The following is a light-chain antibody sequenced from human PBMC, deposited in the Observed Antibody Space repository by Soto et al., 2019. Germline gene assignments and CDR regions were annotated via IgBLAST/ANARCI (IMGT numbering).Light chain of an antibody. CDR1: QSINSW. CDR3: QQYHRYSRT. CDR2: DAS. J-gene: IGKJ1*01. Sequence: DIQMTQSPSTLSASVGDIVTVTCRASQSINSWLAWYQQKPGKAPKLLIYDASSLQSGVPSRFTGSGFGTEFTLTISSLQPDDFATYYCQQYHRYSRTFGQGTKVDIK. V-gene: IGKV1-5*01.